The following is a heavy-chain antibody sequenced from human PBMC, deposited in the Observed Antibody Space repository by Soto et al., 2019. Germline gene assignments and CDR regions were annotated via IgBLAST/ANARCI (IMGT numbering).Heavy chain of an antibody. CDR3: AKDREDSNNKYYYYYYYMAV. Sequence: EVQLLESGGGLVQPGGSLRLSCAASGFTFSRYAISWVRQAPGKGLSWVSAISGSGGSTYYADSVKGRFTISRDNSKNTLYLQMNSLRAEDTAVYYCAKDREDSNNKYYYYYYYMAVWGKGTTVTVSS. J-gene: IGHJ6*03. D-gene: IGHD4-4*01. V-gene: IGHV3-23*01. CDR1: GFTFSRYA. CDR2: ISGSGGST.